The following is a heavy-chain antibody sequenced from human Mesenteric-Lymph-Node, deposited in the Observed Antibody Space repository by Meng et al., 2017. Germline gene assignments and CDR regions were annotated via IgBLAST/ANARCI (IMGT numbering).Heavy chain of an antibody. J-gene: IGHJ4*02. CDR1: GYTFTSYD. Sequence: ASVKVSCKASGYTFTSYDINWVRQATGQGLEWMGWMNPNSGNTGYAQKFQGRVTMTRNTSISTAYMELSSLRAEDTAVYYCARGPLAYCGGDCYSSHFDYWGQGTLVTVSS. D-gene: IGHD2-21*02. CDR3: ARGPLAYCGGDCYSSHFDY. CDR2: MNPNSGNT. V-gene: IGHV1-8*01.